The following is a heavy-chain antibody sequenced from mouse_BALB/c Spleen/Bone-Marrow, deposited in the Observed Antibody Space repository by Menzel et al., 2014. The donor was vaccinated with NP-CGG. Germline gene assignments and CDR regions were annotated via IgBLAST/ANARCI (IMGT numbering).Heavy chain of an antibody. Sequence: AQLQQSGPGLVAPSQSLSITCTVSGFSLTNYGVHWVRQPPGKGLEWLGVIWAGGSTNYNSARMSRLSISKDNSKSQVSLKMNSLQTEDTAMYYCARDKWDGAYWGQGTLVTVTA. J-gene: IGHJ3*01. V-gene: IGHV2-9*02. D-gene: IGHD4-1*01. CDR3: ARDKWDGAY. CDR1: GFSLTNYG. CDR2: IWAGGST.